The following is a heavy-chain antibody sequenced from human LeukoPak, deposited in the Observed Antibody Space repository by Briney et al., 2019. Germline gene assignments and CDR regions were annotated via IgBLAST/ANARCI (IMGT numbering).Heavy chain of an antibody. Sequence: GGSLRLSCAASGFTFSNYNMNWVRQAPGKGLEWVALISYDGSDKYYADSVKGRFTISRDNSKNTLYLQMNSLRADDTAVYYCAKDISGGDCPDYWGQGTLVTVSS. CDR3: AKDISGGDCPDY. CDR2: ISYDGSDK. J-gene: IGHJ4*02. D-gene: IGHD2-21*02. V-gene: IGHV3-30*18. CDR1: GFTFSNYN.